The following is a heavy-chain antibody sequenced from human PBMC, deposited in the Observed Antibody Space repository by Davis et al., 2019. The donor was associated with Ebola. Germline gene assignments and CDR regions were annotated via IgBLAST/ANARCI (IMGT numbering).Heavy chain of an antibody. Sequence: ASVKVSCKASGYTFTGYDINWVRQAPGQGLEWMGWISAYNGNTNYAQKLQGRVTMTTDTSTSTAYMELRSLRSDDTAVYYCATDRGYSYGYDYWGQGTLVTVSS. CDR1: GYTFTGYD. CDR3: ATDRGYSYGYDY. V-gene: IGHV1-18*01. D-gene: IGHD5-18*01. CDR2: ISAYNGNT. J-gene: IGHJ4*02.